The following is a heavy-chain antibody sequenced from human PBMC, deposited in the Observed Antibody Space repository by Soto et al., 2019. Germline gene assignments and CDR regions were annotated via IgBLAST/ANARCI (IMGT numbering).Heavy chain of an antibody. CDR3: ARDRATFDY. CDR2: ISGCGSHT. D-gene: IGHD1-26*01. CDR1: AFTFTSYA. J-gene: IGHJ4*02. V-gene: IGHV3-23*01. Sequence: GGSLRLSCAASAFTFTSYAMSWVRLTPGKGLEWVSAISGCGSHTFYADSVRGRCTIYRPNSKHTVFLEMNNLSAEDTAVYVLARDRATFDYWGQGTRVTVSS.